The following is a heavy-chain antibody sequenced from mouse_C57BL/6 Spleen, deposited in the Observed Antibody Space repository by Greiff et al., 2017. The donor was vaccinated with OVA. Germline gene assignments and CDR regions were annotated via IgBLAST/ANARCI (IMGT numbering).Heavy chain of an antibody. V-gene: IGHV1-55*01. D-gene: IGHD1-1*01. CDR3: ARSNYYGSSYPYFDY. CDR1: GYTFTSYW. Sequence: QVQLKQPGAELVKPGASVKMSCKASGYTFTSYWITWVKQRPGQGLEWIGDIYPGSGSTNYNEKFKSKATLTVDTSSSTAYMQLSSLTSEDSAVYYCARSNYYGSSYPYFDYWGQGTTLTVSS. J-gene: IGHJ2*01. CDR2: IYPGSGST.